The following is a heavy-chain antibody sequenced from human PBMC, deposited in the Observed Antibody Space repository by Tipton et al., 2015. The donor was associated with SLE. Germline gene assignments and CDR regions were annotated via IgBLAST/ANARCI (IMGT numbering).Heavy chain of an antibody. CDR1: GFTFSSYA. Sequence: SLRLSCAASGFTFSSYAMSWVRQAPGKGLEWVAVIWYDGSNKYYADSVKGQFTISRDNSKNTLYLQMNSLRAEDTAVYYCARGIAAAGTMEGFYSDYWGQGTLVTVSS. CDR2: IWYDGSNK. J-gene: IGHJ4*02. D-gene: IGHD6-13*01. CDR3: ARGIAAAGTMEGFYSDY. V-gene: IGHV3-30-3*01.